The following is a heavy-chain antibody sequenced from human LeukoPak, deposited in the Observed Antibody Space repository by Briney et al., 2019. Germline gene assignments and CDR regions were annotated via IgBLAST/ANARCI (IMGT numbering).Heavy chain of an antibody. D-gene: IGHD6-13*01. CDR1: GGSISSYY. J-gene: IGHJ4*02. CDR2: IYYNGNT. Sequence: PSETLSLTCSVSGGSISSYYWSWIRQPPGKELEWIGYIYYNGNTNYNPSLNSRVTMSVDTSKNQFSLKLSSVTAADTAVYYCARGGSSSSLNHFDYWGQGTLVTVSS. V-gene: IGHV4-59*01. CDR3: ARGGSSSSLNHFDY.